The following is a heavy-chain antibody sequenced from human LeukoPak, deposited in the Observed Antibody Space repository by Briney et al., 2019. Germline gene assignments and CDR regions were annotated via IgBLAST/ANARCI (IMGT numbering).Heavy chain of an antibody. D-gene: IGHD3-22*01. CDR2: IIPIFGTA. CDR1: GGTFSSYA. V-gene: IGHV1-69*13. J-gene: IGHJ4*02. Sequence: SVKVSCKASGGTFSSYAISWVRQAPGQGLEWMGGIIPIFGTANYAQKFQGRVTITADESTSTAYMELSSLRSEDTAVYYCARDRLGYYDSSGYFLTYFDYWGQGTLVTVSS. CDR3: ARDRLGYYDSSGYFLTYFDY.